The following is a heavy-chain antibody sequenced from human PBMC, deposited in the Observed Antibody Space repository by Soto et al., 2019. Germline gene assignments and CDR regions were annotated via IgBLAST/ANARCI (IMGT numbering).Heavy chain of an antibody. CDR2: ISGSGDST. J-gene: IGHJ6*02. D-gene: IGHD6-13*01. CDR1: GFTFSSYA. V-gene: IGHV3-23*01. CDR3: AKDRDGAAAGPTKFYGMDV. Sequence: EVQLLESGGGLVQPGGSLRLSCAASGFTFSSYAMSWVRQAPGKGLEWVSVISGSGDSTYYADSVRGRFTISRDNSNNTLYLQMNSLRAKDTAVYYCAKDRDGAAAGPTKFYGMDVWGQGTTVTVSS.